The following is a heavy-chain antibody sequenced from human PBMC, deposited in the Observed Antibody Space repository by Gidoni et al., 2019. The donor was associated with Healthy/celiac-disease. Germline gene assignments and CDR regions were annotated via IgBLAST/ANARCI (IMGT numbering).Heavy chain of an antibody. CDR3: ARDYYYYYGMDV. V-gene: IGHV3-11*01. Sequence: QVQLVESGGGLFKPGGSLRLHCAASGFTFRDYYMSWIRQATGNGLEWVSYISSSGSTIFYADSVKGRFTISRDNAKNSLYLQMNSLRAEDTAVYYCARDYYYYYGMDVWGQGTTVTVSS. CDR2: ISSSGSTI. J-gene: IGHJ6*02. CDR1: GFTFRDYY.